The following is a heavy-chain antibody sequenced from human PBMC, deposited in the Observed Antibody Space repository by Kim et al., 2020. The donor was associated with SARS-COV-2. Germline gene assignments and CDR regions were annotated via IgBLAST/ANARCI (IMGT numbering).Heavy chain of an antibody. J-gene: IGHJ5*02. V-gene: IGHV3-11*06. CDR3: ARPYSSGWYAGANWFDP. CDR1: GFTFSDYY. D-gene: IGHD6-19*01. Sequence: GGSLRLSCAASGFTFSDYYMSWIRQAPGKGLEWVSYISSSSSYTNYADSVKGRFTISRDNAKNSLYLQMNSLRAEDTAVYYCARPYSSGWYAGANWFDPWGQGTLVTVSS. CDR2: ISSSSSYT.